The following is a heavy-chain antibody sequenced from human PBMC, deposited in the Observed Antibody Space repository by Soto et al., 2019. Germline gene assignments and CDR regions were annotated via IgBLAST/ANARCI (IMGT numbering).Heavy chain of an antibody. D-gene: IGHD3-3*01. CDR1: GGTFSSYA. Sequence: SVKVSCKASGGTFSSYAISWVRQAPGQGLEWMGGIIPIFGTANYAQKFQGRVTITADKSTSTAYMELSSLRSEDTAVYYCARDMIGDFWSGYYYYYGMDVWGQGTTVTVSS. CDR2: IIPIFGTA. CDR3: ARDMIGDFWSGYYYYYGMDV. V-gene: IGHV1-69*06. J-gene: IGHJ6*02.